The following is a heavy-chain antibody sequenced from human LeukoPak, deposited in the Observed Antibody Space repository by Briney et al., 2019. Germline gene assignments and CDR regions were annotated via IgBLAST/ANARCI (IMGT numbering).Heavy chain of an antibody. Sequence: PGGSLRLSCAASGFTFSSYSMNWVRQAPGKGLEWVSAISGSGGSTYYADSVKGRFTISRDNSKNTLYLQMNSLRAEDTAVYYCAKDRLWFGELLYDYWGQGTLVTVSS. CDR1: GFTFSSYS. CDR2: ISGSGGST. D-gene: IGHD3-10*01. J-gene: IGHJ4*02. CDR3: AKDRLWFGELLYDY. V-gene: IGHV3-23*01.